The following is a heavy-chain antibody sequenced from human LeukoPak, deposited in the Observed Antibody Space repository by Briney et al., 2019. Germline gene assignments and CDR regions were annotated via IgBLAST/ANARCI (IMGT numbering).Heavy chain of an antibody. CDR1: GFTFGDHA. D-gene: IGHD5-18*01. CDR2: IRSKAYGGTT. J-gene: IGHJ6*02. CDR3: TRRPIQLWLDFGMDV. V-gene: IGHV3-49*04. Sequence: GGSLRLSCTASGFTFGDHAMSWVRQAPGKGLEWVGFIRSKAYGGTTEYAASVKGRFTISRDDSKSIAYLQMNSLKTEDTAVYYCTRRPIQLWLDFGMDVWGQGTTVIVSS.